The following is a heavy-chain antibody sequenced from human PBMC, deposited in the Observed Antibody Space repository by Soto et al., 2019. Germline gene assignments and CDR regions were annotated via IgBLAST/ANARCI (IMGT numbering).Heavy chain of an antibody. Sequence: QVQLVQSGAEVKKPGSSVKVSCKASGGTFSSYTISWVRQAPGQGLEWMGRIIPILGIAKYSQKFQGRVTSTADKSTSTAYMELGSLRSEDTAVYYCARDYGAYRGYEIDYWGQGTLVTVSS. V-gene: IGHV1-69*08. CDR1: GGTFSSYT. CDR2: IIPILGIA. CDR3: ARDYGAYRGYEIDY. D-gene: IGHD5-12*01. J-gene: IGHJ4*02.